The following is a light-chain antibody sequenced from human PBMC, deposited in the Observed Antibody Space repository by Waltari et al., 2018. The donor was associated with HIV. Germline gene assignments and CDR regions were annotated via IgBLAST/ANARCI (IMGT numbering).Light chain of an antibody. CDR3: AAWDDILNAYV. J-gene: IGLJ1*01. V-gene: IGLV1-36*01. CDR2: YDE. Sequence: QSVLTQPPSLSESPRQRVTISCSGSSSNIGRNAVNWYQQLPGKAPKLLIYYDEMLPSGVSDRFSGSKSGSSASLAISGLQSEDEADYYCAAWDDILNAYVFGSGTKVTVL. CDR1: SSNIGRNA.